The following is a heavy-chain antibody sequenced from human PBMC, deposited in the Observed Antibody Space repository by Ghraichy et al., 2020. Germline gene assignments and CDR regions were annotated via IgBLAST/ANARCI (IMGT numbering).Heavy chain of an antibody. V-gene: IGHV3-7*01. Sequence: GESLNISCAASGFMFSSYWMTCVRQAPGKGLEWVANVKPDGSEKNYVGSVKGRFTISRDNAKKSLYLQMNSLRAEDTAVYFCAKCRGSTWNDALDIWGQGTMVTDSS. J-gene: IGHJ3*02. CDR3: AKCRGSTWNDALDI. CDR1: GFMFSSYW. CDR2: VKPDGSEK. D-gene: IGHD6-13*01.